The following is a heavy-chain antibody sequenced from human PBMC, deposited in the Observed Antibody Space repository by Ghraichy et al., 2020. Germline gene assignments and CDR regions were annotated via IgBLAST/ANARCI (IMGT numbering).Heavy chain of an antibody. Sequence: GGSLRLSCAASGFTFSTYSMNWVRQAPGKGPEWVSSISSTGTYIFYADSVKGRFTISRDNAHNSLFLQMSSLGVEDTAVYYCARTPTGTYYHYFDYWGQGALVTFSS. CDR3: ARTPTGTYYHYFDY. V-gene: IGHV3-21*01. CDR2: ISSTGTYI. J-gene: IGHJ4*02. CDR1: GFTFSTYS. D-gene: IGHD1-26*01.